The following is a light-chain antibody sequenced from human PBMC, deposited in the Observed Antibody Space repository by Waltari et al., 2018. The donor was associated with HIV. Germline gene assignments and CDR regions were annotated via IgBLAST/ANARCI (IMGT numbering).Light chain of an antibody. Sequence: QSALTQPRSVSGSPGQSVSLPCSGSSSDVGGYTYVSWYQQHPNKAPKLTIYDGNARPSGVPQRFSGSKSGNTATLTISGLQADDEADYFCSSFAGAYTFVIFGGGTKLAVV. CDR1: SSDVGGYTY. V-gene: IGLV2-11*01. J-gene: IGLJ2*01. CDR3: SSFAGAYTFVI. CDR2: DGN.